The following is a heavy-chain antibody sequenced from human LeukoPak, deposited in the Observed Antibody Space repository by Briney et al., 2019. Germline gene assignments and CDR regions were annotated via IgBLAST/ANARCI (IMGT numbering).Heavy chain of an antibody. CDR2: IKQDGSEK. CDR3: AKIPTLAVAGKGVDY. Sequence: GGSLRLSCAASGFTFSSYWMSWVRQAPGKGLEWVANIKQDGSEKYYADSVKGRFTISRDNSKNTLYLQMNSLRAEDTAVYYCAKIPTLAVAGKGVDYWGQGTLVTVSS. V-gene: IGHV3-7*01. D-gene: IGHD6-19*01. CDR1: GFTFSSYW. J-gene: IGHJ4*02.